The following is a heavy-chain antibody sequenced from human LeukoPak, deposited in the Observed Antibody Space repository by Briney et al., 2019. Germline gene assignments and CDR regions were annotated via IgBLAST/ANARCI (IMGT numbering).Heavy chain of an antibody. CDR3: ARDRTRAYDT. CDR2: IYYSGST. D-gene: IGHD3-10*01. J-gene: IGHJ5*02. V-gene: IGHV4-30-4*08. Sequence: PSETLSLTCTVSGGSISSGGYYWSWIRQHPGKGLEWIGYIYYSGSTYYNPSLKSRVTISVDTSKNQFSLKLSSVTAADTAVYYCARDRTRAYDTWGQGTLVTVSS. CDR1: GGSISSGGYY.